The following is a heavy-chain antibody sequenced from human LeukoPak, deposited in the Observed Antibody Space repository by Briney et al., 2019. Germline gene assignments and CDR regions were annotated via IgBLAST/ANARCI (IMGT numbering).Heavy chain of an antibody. CDR1: GFTFTSSA. CDR2: IVVGSGNT. Sequence: ASVKVSCKASGFTFTSSAVQWVRQARGQRLEWIGWIVVGSGNTNYAQKFQERVTITRDMSTSTTYMELSSLRSEDTAVYYCARSADIVVVPAAIIVWGQGTLVTVSS. V-gene: IGHV1-58*01. J-gene: IGHJ4*02. CDR3: ARSADIVVVPAAIIV. D-gene: IGHD2-2*02.